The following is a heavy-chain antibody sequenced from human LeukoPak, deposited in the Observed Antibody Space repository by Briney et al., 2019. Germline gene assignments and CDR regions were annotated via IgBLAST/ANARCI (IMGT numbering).Heavy chain of an antibody. CDR1: GGSLSGYY. J-gene: IGHJ4*02. CDR3: ASSFKWLLSPNFDY. D-gene: IGHD5-24*01. V-gene: IGHV4-34*01. CDR2: INHSGST. Sequence: SETLSLTCAVYGGSLSGYYWSWIRQPPGKGLEWIGEINHSGSTNYNPSLKSRVTISVDTSKNQFSLKLSSVTAADTAVYYCASSFKWLLSPNFDYWGQGTLVTVSS.